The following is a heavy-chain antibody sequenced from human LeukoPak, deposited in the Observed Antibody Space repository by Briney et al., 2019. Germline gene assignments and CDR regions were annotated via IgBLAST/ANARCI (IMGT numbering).Heavy chain of an antibody. Sequence: PGESLRLSCAASGFTFSSYSMNWVRQAPGEGLEWVSSISSSSSYIYYADSVKGRFTISRDNAKNSLYLQMNSLRAEDTAVYYCARDRGVATHTLDYWGQGTLVTVSS. V-gene: IGHV3-21*01. CDR2: ISSSSSYI. D-gene: IGHD5-12*01. CDR1: GFTFSSYS. J-gene: IGHJ4*02. CDR3: ARDRGVATHTLDY.